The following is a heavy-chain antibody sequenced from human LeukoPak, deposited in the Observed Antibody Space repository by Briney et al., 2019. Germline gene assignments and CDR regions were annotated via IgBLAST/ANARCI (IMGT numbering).Heavy chain of an antibody. CDR1: GYNFNSYG. V-gene: IGHV1-18*01. Sequence: AASVKVSCKTSGYNFNSYGISWVRQTPGQGLEWMGWISVHNGNTNYAQKFQGRVFMTTDTSTSTAYMELWSLKSDDTAVYHCARDYYDILTGYYNFDYWGQGTLVTVSS. CDR2: ISVHNGNT. CDR3: ARDYYDILTGYYNFDY. J-gene: IGHJ4*02. D-gene: IGHD3-9*01.